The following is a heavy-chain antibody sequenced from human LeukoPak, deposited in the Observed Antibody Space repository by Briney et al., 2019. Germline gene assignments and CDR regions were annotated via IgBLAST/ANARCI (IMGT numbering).Heavy chain of an antibody. Sequence: EPGGSLRLSCVGSGLTFGGFEMNWVRQAPGEGLEWVSYIRDDGTLKTYADSVKGRFTISRDNAKNSLYLQMNSLRAEDTAIYYCARRFRDWGQGTLVTVSS. V-gene: IGHV3-48*03. D-gene: IGHD5-24*01. J-gene: IGHJ4*02. CDR3: ARRFRD. CDR1: GLTFGGFE. CDR2: IRDDGTLK.